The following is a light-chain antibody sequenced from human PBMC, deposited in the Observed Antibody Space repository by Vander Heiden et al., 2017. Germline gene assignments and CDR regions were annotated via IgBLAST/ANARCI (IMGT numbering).Light chain of an antibody. CDR3: QQYYSTPWT. J-gene: IGKJ1*01. CDR2: WAS. CDR1: QSLFFRSDDKNY. V-gene: IGKV4-1*01. Sequence: DTVMTQSPDSQAVSLGERATTTCRSSQSLFFRSDDKNYLAWFQQKVGQPPKQLIYWASFREPGVPDRFIGSGSGTDFTLTISSLQPEDVAVYYCQQYYSTPWTFGQGTKVEVK.